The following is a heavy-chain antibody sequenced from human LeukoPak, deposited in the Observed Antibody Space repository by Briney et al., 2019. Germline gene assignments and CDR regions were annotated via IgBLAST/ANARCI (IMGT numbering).Heavy chain of an antibody. CDR3: TRGQSYCGADCYSD. J-gene: IGHJ4*02. D-gene: IGHD2-21*02. CDR1: GFSVSSYY. Sequence: GGSLRLSCAASGFSVSSYYMSWVRQPPGKGLEWVSAMYTGGGRYYGDSVKGRFTISRDNSKNTVFLQMNSLRVEDTALYYCTRGQSYCGADCYSDWGQGTLVTVSS. V-gene: IGHV3-66*01. CDR2: MYTGGGR.